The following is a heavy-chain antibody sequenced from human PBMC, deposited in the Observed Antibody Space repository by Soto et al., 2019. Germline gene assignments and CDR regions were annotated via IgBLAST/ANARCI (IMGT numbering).Heavy chain of an antibody. Sequence: ASVKVSCKASGYTFTSYGISWVRQAPGQGLEWMGWISAYNGNTNYAQKLQGRVTMTTDTSTSTAYMELRSLRSDDTAVYYCARDSPIAAHIPPPYYYYYYGMDVWGQGTTVTVSS. J-gene: IGHJ6*02. CDR3: ARDSPIAAHIPPPYYYYYYGMDV. D-gene: IGHD6-6*01. V-gene: IGHV1-18*01. CDR2: ISAYNGNT. CDR1: GYTFTSYG.